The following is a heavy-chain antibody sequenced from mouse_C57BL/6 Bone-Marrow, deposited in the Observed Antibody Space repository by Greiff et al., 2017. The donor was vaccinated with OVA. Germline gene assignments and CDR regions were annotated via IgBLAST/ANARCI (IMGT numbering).Heavy chain of an antibody. CDR1: GYTFTEYT. CDR2: FYPGSGSI. J-gene: IGHJ2*01. V-gene: IGHV1-62-2*01. D-gene: IGHD2-10*01. CDR3: ARSGAYYAFDD. Sequence: QVQLKESGAELVKPGASVKLSCKASGYTFTEYTIHWVKQRPGQGLEWIGWFYPGSGSIKYNEKFKDKATLTADKSSSTVYMELSRVTSEDSAVDVCARSGAYYAFDDWGQGTTLTVSS.